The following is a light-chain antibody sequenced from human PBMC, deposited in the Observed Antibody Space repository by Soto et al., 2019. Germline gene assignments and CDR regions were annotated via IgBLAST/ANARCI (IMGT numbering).Light chain of an antibody. CDR1: QSIDSY. CDR2: AAS. J-gene: IGKJ1*01. Sequence: DIQMTQSPSSLSASVGDRVTITCRASQSIDSYLNWYQQKPGKAPKLLIYAASTLQSGVPSRFSGSGSGTDLTLTISTLQPEDFTTYYCQQSYSTPRTFGQGTKVDIK. V-gene: IGKV1-39*01. CDR3: QQSYSTPRT.